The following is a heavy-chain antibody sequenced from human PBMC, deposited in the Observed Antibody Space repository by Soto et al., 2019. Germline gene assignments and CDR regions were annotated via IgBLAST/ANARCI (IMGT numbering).Heavy chain of an antibody. CDR2: ISAYNGNT. V-gene: IGHV1-18*01. J-gene: IGHJ6*02. CDR3: AGSVLRYFDWATDYYYYYGMDV. CDR1: GYTFTSYG. Sequence: ASVKVSCKASGYTFTSYGIRWVRQAPGQGLEWMGWISAYNGNTNYAQKLQGRVTMTTDTSTSTAYMELRSLRSDDTAVYYCAGSVLRYFDWATDYYYYYGMDVWGQGTTVTVSS. D-gene: IGHD3-9*01.